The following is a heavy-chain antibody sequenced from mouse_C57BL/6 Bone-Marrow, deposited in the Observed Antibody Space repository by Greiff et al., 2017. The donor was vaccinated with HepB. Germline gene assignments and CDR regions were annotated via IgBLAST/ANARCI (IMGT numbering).Heavy chain of an antibody. J-gene: IGHJ4*01. Sequence: EVKLQESGGDLVKPGGSLKLSCAASGFTFSSYGMSWVRQTPDKRLEWVATISSGGSYTYYPDSVKGRFTIYRDNAKNTLYLQMSSLKSEDTAMYYCARHDPYYYAMDYWGQGTSVTVSS. CDR1: GFTFSSYG. CDR2: ISSGGSYT. V-gene: IGHV5-6*01. CDR3: ARHDPYYYAMDY.